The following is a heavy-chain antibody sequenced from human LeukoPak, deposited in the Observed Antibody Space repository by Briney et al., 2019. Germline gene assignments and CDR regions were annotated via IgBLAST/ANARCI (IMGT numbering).Heavy chain of an antibody. Sequence: AGGSLRLSCAVSGFSFDDYTIYWVRHAPGKGLEWVSLLSWDGETTYYSDSVKGRFTISRDNGKTSLSLQMNSLTIEDTAVYYCAKDFETLSGSGALDIWGQGTTVTVSS. CDR1: GFSFDDYT. D-gene: IGHD5-12*01. CDR2: LSWDGETT. V-gene: IGHV3-43*01. CDR3: AKDFETLSGSGALDI. J-gene: IGHJ3*02.